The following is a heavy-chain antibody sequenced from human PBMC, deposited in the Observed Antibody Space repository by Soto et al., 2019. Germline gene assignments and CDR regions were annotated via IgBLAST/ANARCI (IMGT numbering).Heavy chain of an antibody. J-gene: IGHJ4*02. D-gene: IGHD2-21*01. CDR1: GFTFSHYG. Sequence: QVQLVESGGGVVQPGRSLRLSCAASGFTFSHYGMHWVRQAPGKGLEWVAVISYEGGNRYYEDSLKGRFTISRDNSKNTLYLEMKSLRINDTAAYYCAKDRLGWGIDAPDYWGQGTLVTVSS. CDR2: ISYEGGNR. V-gene: IGHV3-30*18. CDR3: AKDRLGWGIDAPDY.